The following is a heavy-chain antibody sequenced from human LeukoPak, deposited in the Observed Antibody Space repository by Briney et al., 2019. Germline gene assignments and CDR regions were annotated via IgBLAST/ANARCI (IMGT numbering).Heavy chain of an antibody. CDR1: GYTFTSYD. CDR2: MNPNSGNT. D-gene: IGHD6-13*01. V-gene: IGHV1-8*02. CDR3: ARGAAAGTGYYYYMDV. Sequence: ASVKVSCKASGYTFTSYDINWVRQATGQGLEWMGWMNPNSGNTGYAQKFQGRVTMTEDTSTDTVYMELSSLRSEDTAVYYCARGAAAGTGYYYYMDVWGKGTTVTVSS. J-gene: IGHJ6*03.